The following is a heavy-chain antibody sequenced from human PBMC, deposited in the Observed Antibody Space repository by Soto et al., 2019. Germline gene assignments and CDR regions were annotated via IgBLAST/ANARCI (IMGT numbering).Heavy chain of an antibody. CDR1: GGAISYYY. CDR2: MYYSGGS. Sequence: PSGHLSLTCTVVGGAISYYYWSWIRQPPGKGMERIGYMYYSGGSNYNPSLNSRVTISVDTSKHEFPLKLSCVTAADMALCHGARGGYCNGFACGPAFYYCQYGRDVWGQGPSGTVSS. D-gene: IGHD2-15*01. J-gene: IGHJ6*02. CDR3: ARGGYCNGFACGPAFYYCQYGRDV. V-gene: IGHV4-59*01.